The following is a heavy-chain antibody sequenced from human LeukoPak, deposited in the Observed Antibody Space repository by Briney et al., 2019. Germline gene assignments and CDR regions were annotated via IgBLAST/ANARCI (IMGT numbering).Heavy chain of an antibody. D-gene: IGHD3-10*01. CDR1: GGSISSSSYY. CDR2: IYYSGTT. J-gene: IGHJ4*02. CDR3: ARRLYYYGSGSFDY. V-gene: IGHV4-39*07. Sequence: SETLSLTCTVSGGSISSSSYYWGWIRQSPGTGLEWIGSIYYSGTTYYNPSLKSRVTISIDTSKNQFSLKLSSVTAADTAVYYCARRLYYYGSGSFDYWGQGTLVTVSS.